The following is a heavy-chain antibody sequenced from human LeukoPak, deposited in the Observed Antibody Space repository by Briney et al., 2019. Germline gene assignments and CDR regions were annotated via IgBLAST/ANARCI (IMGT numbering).Heavy chain of an antibody. D-gene: IGHD6-19*01. J-gene: IGHJ1*01. CDR1: GYSFTGYF. V-gene: IGHV1-2*02. CDR3: ARDPGIAVSGKYLQH. CDR2: IKLNSGDT. Sequence: ASVKVSCKSSGYSFTGYFMHWVRQAPGQGLEWMGWIKLNSGDTIYAQKFQGRVTMTRDTSISTTYMEVSRLRSDDTAVYYCARDPGIAVSGKYLQHWGQGTLVTVSS.